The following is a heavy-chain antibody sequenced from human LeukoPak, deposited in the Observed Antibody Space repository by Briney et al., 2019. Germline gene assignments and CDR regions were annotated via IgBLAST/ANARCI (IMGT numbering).Heavy chain of an antibody. CDR3: ARRVLSSISSSGLETDY. Sequence: ASVKVSCKASGYTFSRYSMNWVRQAPGQGLQWMGWISTNTGNPTYAQGFTGRFVFSLDTSVSTAYLQISTLQPEDTAVYYCARRVLSSISSSGLETDYWGQGTLVTVSS. J-gene: IGHJ4*02. CDR2: ISTNTGNP. V-gene: IGHV7-4-1*02. D-gene: IGHD6-6*01. CDR1: GYTFSRYS.